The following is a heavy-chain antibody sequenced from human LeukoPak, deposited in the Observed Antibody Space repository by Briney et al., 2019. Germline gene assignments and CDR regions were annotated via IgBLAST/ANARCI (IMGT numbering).Heavy chain of an antibody. CDR3: ARVRFLEWLPDAFDI. J-gene: IGHJ3*02. CDR2: IYYSGGT. V-gene: IGHV4-59*01. CDR1: GGSISSYY. Sequence: SETLSLTCTVSGGSISSYYWSWIRQPPATGLEWIGYIYYSGGTNYNPSLKSRVTISVDTSKNQFSLKLSSVTAADTAVYYCARVRFLEWLPDAFDIWGQGTMVTVSS. D-gene: IGHD3-3*01.